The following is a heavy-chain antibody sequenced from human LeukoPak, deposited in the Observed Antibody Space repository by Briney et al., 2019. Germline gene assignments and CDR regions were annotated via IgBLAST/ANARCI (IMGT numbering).Heavy chain of an antibody. CDR3: ARGVKTYYYDSSGYYYDY. CDR1: GFTFSTHA. J-gene: IGHJ4*02. CDR2: IGTAGDT. D-gene: IGHD3-22*01. Sequence: GGSLRLSCAASGFTFSTHAMSWVRQAPGKGLEWVSAIGTAGDTYYPGSVKGRFTISRENAKNSLYLQMNSLRAGDTAVYYCARGVKTYYYDSSGYYYDYWGQGTLVTVSS. V-gene: IGHV3-13*01.